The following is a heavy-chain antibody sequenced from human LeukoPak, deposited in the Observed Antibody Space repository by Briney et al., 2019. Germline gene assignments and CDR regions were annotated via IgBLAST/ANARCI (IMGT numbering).Heavy chain of an antibody. CDR3: ARGGVVESGVDY. CDR1: GFIFSNSG. D-gene: IGHD1-26*01. Sequence: GGSLRLSCAASGFIFSNSGMHWLRQAPGRGLQWVALIRYDGSKTFYAESVKGRFTISRDTSKNTLYLQMKRLRVEDTAIYYCARGGVVESGVDYWGQGTLVTVSS. CDR2: IRYDGSKT. J-gene: IGHJ4*02. V-gene: IGHV3-30*02.